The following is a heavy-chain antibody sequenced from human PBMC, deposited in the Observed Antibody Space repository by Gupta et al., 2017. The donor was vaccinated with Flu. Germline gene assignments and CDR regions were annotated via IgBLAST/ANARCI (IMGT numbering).Heavy chain of an antibody. CDR2: ISASSNFI. CDR1: GFAFTSYS. CDR3: AREPGMIVAGTWLEH. J-gene: IGHJ5*02. D-gene: IGHD3-22*01. Sequence: EVQLVESGGGLVKPGGSLRLSCAASGFAFTSYSLDWVRQAPGKGLEWVSSISASSNFINYADSVKGRFTISRDNAKNSLYLQMDSLRAEDTAVYYCAREPGMIVAGTWLEHWGQGSLVTASS. V-gene: IGHV3-21*06.